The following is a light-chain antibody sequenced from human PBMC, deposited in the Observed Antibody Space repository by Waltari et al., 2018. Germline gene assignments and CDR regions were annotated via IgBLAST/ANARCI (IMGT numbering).Light chain of an antibody. V-gene: IGKV3-11*01. CDR3: QQRGDWPIT. Sequence: VLTQSPATLSLSPGERATLSCRASQSVSSYLVWYQQKADQAPRLLIYDASKRATGIPARFSGSGSGTDFTLTISSLAPEDFAIYYCQQRGDWPITFGQGTRLETK. CDR2: DAS. J-gene: IGKJ5*01. CDR1: QSVSSY.